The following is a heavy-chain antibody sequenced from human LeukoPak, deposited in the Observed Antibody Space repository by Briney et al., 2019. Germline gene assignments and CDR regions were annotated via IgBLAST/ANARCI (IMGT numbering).Heavy chain of an antibody. J-gene: IGHJ4*02. CDR1: GFTFSSHR. CDR2: ISGSGGNT. V-gene: IGHV3-23*01. Sequence: PGGSLRLSCAASGFTFSSHRMSWVRQAPGKGLEWVSSISGSGGNTYYADSVKGRFTISRDNSKNTVYLQMNSLRGEDTAVYYCAKGGPNDYWGQGTLVSVSS. D-gene: IGHD3-16*01. CDR3: AKGGPNDY.